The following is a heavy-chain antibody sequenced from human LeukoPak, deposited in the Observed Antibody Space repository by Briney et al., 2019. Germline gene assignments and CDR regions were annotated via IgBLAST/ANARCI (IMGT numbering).Heavy chain of an antibody. CDR2: IYSGGST. Sequence: GGSLRLSCAASGFTVSSNYMTWVRQAPGKGLEWVSVIYSGGSTYYADSVKGRFTISRDDSKNTVYLQLNSLRGEDTARYYCTRSRYLDWGGAFDMWGQGTMVTVSS. V-gene: IGHV3-66*01. CDR1: GFTVSSNY. CDR3: TRSRYLDWGGAFDM. D-gene: IGHD3-9*01. J-gene: IGHJ3*02.